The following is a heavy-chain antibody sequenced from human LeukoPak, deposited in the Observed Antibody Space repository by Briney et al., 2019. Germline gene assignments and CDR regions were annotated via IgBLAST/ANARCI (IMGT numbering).Heavy chain of an antibody. Sequence: GESLKISCKASGYIFNNHWIGWVRQMPGRGLEWMGNIYPSDSDTKYSPAFQGQVTISADKSISTAYLQWISLEASDTAMYYCARHPQWELLKDAYDIWGQGTTVTVSS. J-gene: IGHJ3*02. CDR3: ARHPQWELLKDAYDI. CDR1: GYIFNNHW. D-gene: IGHD1-26*01. CDR2: IYPSDSDT. V-gene: IGHV5-51*01.